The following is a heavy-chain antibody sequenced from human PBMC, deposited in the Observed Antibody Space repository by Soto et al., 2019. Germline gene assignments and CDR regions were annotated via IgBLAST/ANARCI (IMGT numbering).Heavy chain of an antibody. V-gene: IGHV1-8*01. CDR1: GYTFTSYD. J-gene: IGHJ6*03. CDR3: ARAVPAAKLNMNV. CDR2: MNFNSGNT. D-gene: IGHD2-2*01. Sequence: ASVKVSCKASGYTFTSYDINWVRQATGQGLEWMGWMNFNSGNTGYAQKFQGRVTMTRDTSISTAYMELSSLRSEDTAVYYCARAVPAAKLNMNVWGKGNKVTVSS.